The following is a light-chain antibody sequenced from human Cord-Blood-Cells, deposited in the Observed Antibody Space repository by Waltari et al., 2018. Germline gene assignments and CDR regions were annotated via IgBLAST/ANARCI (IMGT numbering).Light chain of an antibody. J-gene: IGLJ1*01. CDR1: RSDVGGYNY. CDR2: DVS. Sequence: QSALTQPASVSGSPGQSITISCTGTRSDVGGYNYVSWYQQHPGKAPKIMIYDVSNRPSGVSNRFSGSKSGNTASLTISGLQAEDEADYYCSSYTSSSTVFGTGTKVTVL. CDR3: SSYTSSSTV. V-gene: IGLV2-14*01.